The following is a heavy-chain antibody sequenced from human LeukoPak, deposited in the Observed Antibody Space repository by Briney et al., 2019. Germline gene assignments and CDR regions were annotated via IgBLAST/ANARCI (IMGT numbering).Heavy chain of an antibody. Sequence: GRSLRLSCAASGFTFDDYATHWVRQAPGKGLEWVSGISWNSGGIGYADSVKGRFTISRDNAKNSLYLQMNSLRAEDTALYYCAKDKGGGSYYYFDYWGQGTLVTVSS. CDR1: GFTFDDYA. CDR3: AKDKGGGSYYYFDY. CDR2: ISWNSGGI. J-gene: IGHJ4*02. V-gene: IGHV3-9*01. D-gene: IGHD1-26*01.